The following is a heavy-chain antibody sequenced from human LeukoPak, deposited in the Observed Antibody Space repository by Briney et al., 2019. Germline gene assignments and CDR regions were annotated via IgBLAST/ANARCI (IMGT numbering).Heavy chain of an antibody. CDR2: ISSSSSYI. J-gene: IGHJ4*02. D-gene: IGHD4-17*01. V-gene: IGHV3-21*01. Sequence: GGSLRLSCAASGFTFSSYSMNWVHQAPGKGLEWVSSISSSSSYIYYADSVKGRFTISRDNAKNSLYLQMNSLRAEDTAVYYCARDSVVSYTVTRYFGYWGQGTLVTVSS. CDR3: ARDSVVSYTVTRYFGY. CDR1: GFTFSSYS.